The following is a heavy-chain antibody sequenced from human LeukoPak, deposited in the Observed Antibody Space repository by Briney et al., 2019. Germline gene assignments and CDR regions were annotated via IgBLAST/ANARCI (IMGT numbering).Heavy chain of an antibody. CDR3: ARPSRIGAADSFYY. J-gene: IGHJ4*02. CDR2: IYHGASAT. CDR1: GSSFTSYW. D-gene: IGHD6-13*01. V-gene: IGHV5-51*01. Sequence: GEPLKISCQGSGSSFTSYWIGWVRQMHGKGLEWMGIIYHGASATGYIPSFQGSVTISADKSISTVYLQLSSLKAADTAMYYCARPSRIGAADSFYYWGQGTLVTVS.